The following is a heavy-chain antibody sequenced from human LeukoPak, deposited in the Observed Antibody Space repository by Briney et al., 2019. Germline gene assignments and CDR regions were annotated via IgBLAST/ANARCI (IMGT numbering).Heavy chain of an antibody. CDR1: GFRLADYY. J-gene: IGHJ4*02. V-gene: IGHV3-11*01. CDR3: ARESWANVDY. Sequence: GGSLRLSCAASGFRLADYYMSWVRQAPGKGLECISFISGSGGTVRYADSVRGRFTISRDNAENSLYLQMSSLRVEDTAVYYCARESWANVDYWGQGTLATVPS. CDR2: ISGSGGTV. D-gene: IGHD1-26*01.